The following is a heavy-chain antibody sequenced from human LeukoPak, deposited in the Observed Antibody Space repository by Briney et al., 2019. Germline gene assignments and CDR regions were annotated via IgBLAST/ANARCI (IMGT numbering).Heavy chain of an antibody. D-gene: IGHD3-22*01. CDR1: GGSVSSGSYY. CDR2: IYYSGST. J-gene: IGHJ2*01. V-gene: IGHV4-61*01. Sequence: KPSETLSLTCTVSGGSVSSGSYYWSWIRQPPAKGLEWIAYIYYSGSTNYNPSLKSRVTISVDTSKNQFSLKLSSVTAADTAVYYCARLLYYYDSSGYYYVVPRDWYFDLWGRGTLVTVSS. CDR3: ARLLYYYDSSGYYYVVPRDWYFDL.